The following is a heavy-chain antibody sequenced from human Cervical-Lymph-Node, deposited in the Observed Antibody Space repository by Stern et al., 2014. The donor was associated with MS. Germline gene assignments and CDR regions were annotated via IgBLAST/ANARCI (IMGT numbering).Heavy chain of an antibody. CDR2: ISSSSSYK. CDR3: ARDGPSGLDY. Sequence: EVQLVESGGGLVKPGGSLRLSCAASGFTFSSYSMNWVRQAPGKGLEWVSSISSSSSYKYYADSVKGRFTISRDNAKNSLYLQMNSLRAEDTAVYHCARDGPSGLDYWGQGTLVTVSS. D-gene: IGHD5-12*01. CDR1: GFTFSSYS. J-gene: IGHJ4*02. V-gene: IGHV3-21*01.